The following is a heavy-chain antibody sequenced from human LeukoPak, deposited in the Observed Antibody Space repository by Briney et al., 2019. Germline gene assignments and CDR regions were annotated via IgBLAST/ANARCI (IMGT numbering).Heavy chain of an antibody. Sequence: GGSPRLSCAASRFTFSSYGMHWVRQAPGKGLEWVTFIWYDGSDKYYADSVKGRFTISRDNSKNTLYLQMNSLRPEDTAVYYCAKERSATGIERYFDYWGQGTLVTLSS. CDR2: IWYDGSDK. D-gene: IGHD1-1*01. V-gene: IGHV3-30*02. CDR3: AKERSATGIERYFDY. CDR1: RFTFSSYG. J-gene: IGHJ4*02.